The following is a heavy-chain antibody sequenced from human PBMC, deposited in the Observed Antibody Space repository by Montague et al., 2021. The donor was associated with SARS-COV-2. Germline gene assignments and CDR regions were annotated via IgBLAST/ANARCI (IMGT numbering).Heavy chain of an antibody. CDR3: ARGSGWMGNAFDI. Sequence: SETLSLTCTVSGGSISSYYWSWIRQPPGKGLEWIGYIYYSGSTNXNPSLKSRVTISVDTSKNQFSLKLSSVTAADTAVYYCARGSGWMGNAFDIWGQGTWSPSLQ. CDR2: IYYSGST. D-gene: IGHD6-19*01. J-gene: IGHJ3*02. CDR1: GGSISSYY. V-gene: IGHV4-59*01.